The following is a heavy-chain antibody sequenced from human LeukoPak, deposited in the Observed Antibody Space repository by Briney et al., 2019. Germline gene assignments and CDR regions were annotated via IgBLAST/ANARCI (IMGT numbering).Heavy chain of an antibody. V-gene: IGHV1-18*01. Sequence: ASVTVSCKASGYTFTSYGISWVRQAPGQGLEWMGWISAYNGNTNYAQKLQGRVTMTTDTSTSTAYMELRSLRSDDTAVYYCARDVRNYVDYYYYYYMDVWGKGTTVTVSS. D-gene: IGHD1-7*01. CDR1: GYTFTSYG. CDR2: ISAYNGNT. CDR3: ARDVRNYVDYYYYYYMDV. J-gene: IGHJ6*03.